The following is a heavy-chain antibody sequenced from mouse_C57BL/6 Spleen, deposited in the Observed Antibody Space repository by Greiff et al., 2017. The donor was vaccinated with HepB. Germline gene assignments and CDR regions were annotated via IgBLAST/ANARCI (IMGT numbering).Heavy chain of an antibody. Sequence: QVQLQQPGAELVMPGASVKLSCKASGYTFTSYWMHWVKQRPGQGLEWIGEIDPSDSYTNYNQKFKGKSTLTVDKSTSTAYMQLSSLTSEDSAVYYCARITTVVATSYFGYWGQGTTLTVSS. D-gene: IGHD1-1*01. CDR3: ARITTVVATSYFGY. CDR1: GYTFTSYW. CDR2: IDPSDSYT. V-gene: IGHV1-69*01. J-gene: IGHJ2*01.